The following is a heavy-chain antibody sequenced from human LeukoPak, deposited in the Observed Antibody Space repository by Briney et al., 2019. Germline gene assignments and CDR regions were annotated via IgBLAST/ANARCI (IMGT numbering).Heavy chain of an antibody. J-gene: IGHJ4*02. CDR3: ARDFGDSITDDY. CDR1: GFTFSSYA. D-gene: IGHD2-2*01. Sequence: PGGSLRLSCAASGFTFSSYAMHWVRQAPGKGLEWVAVISYDGSNKYYADSVKVRFTISRDNSKNTLYLQMNSLRAEDTAVYYCARDFGDSITDDYWGQGTLVTVSS. CDR2: ISYDGSNK. V-gene: IGHV3-30-3*01.